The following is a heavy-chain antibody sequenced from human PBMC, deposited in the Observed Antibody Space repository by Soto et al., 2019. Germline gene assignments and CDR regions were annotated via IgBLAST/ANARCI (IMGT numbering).Heavy chain of an antibody. CDR1: GGSISSSSYY. V-gene: IGHV4-39*01. D-gene: IGHD6-6*01. Sequence: SETLSLTCTVSGGSISSSSYYWGWIRQPPGKGLEWIGSIYYSGSTYYNPSLKSRVTISVDTSKNQFSLKLRSVTAADTAVYYCATVWQLRYGMDVRGQGTTVTVSS. CDR3: ATVWQLRYGMDV. J-gene: IGHJ6*02. CDR2: IYYSGST.